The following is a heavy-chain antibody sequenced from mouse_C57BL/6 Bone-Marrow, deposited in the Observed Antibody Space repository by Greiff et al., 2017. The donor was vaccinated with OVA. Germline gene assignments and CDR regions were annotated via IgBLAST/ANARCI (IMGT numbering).Heavy chain of an antibody. Sequence: QVQLQQPGPELVKPGASVKLSCKASGYTFTSYDINWVKQRPGQGLEWIGWIYPRDGSTKYNEKFKGKATLTVDTSSSTAYMELHSLTSEDSAVYFCARLRGYYYGSRYFDVWGTGTTVTVSS. V-gene: IGHV1-85*01. D-gene: IGHD1-1*01. CDR2: IYPRDGST. CDR3: ARLRGYYYGSRYFDV. J-gene: IGHJ1*03. CDR1: GYTFTSYD.